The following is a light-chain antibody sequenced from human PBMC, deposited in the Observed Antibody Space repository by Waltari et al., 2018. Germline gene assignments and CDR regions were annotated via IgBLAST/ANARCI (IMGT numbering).Light chain of an antibody. J-gene: IGKJ2*01. CDR2: AAS. CDR1: QRISNF. CDR3: QQSYSSLYT. V-gene: IGKV1-39*01. Sequence: DIQMTQSPSSLSASVGDRVTLTCRASQRISNFLNWYQQKPGKAPKLLIYAASSLQSGVPSRFSASGSGTDFTLTISSLQPEDFATYFCQQSYSSLYTFGQGTKLEI.